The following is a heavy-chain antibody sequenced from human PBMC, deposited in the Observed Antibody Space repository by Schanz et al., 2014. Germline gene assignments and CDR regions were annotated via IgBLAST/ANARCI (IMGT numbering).Heavy chain of an antibody. J-gene: IGHJ5*02. CDR1: GYTFTDYG. CDR2: ISAYNGNT. V-gene: IGHV1-18*01. Sequence: QVQLVQSGGEMKKPGASVKVSCKASGYTFTDYGLSWVRQAPGQGLEWLGWISAYNGNTNYAQKLQGRVTMTADTSTGTAYMELRSLRSDDTAVYYCARDRRRYCSTASCLHDNWFDPWGQGTLVIVSS. CDR3: ARDRRRYCSTASCLHDNWFDP. D-gene: IGHD2-2*01.